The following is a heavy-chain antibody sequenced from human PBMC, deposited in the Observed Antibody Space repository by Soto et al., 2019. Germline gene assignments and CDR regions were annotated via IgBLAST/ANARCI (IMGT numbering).Heavy chain of an antibody. J-gene: IGHJ4*02. CDR1: GFDFSSYA. D-gene: IGHD4-17*01. CDR2: ITYTGDTT. V-gene: IGHV3-23*01. CDR3: AKDWPGTSSVTSDY. Sequence: ESGGTLVQPGGSLRLSCAASGFDFSSYAMTWVRQAPAKGLEWVSGITYTGDTTYYADSVKGRFTISRDNYRNTLYLQMNSLRADDTAMYFCAKDWPGTSSVTSDYWGQGTLVTVSS.